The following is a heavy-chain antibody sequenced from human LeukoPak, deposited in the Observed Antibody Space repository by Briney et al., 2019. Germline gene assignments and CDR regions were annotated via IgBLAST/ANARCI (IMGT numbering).Heavy chain of an antibody. CDR2: ISYDGSNK. CDR3: ARHAWPEGWELLSLGLDY. J-gene: IGHJ4*02. CDR1: GFTFSSYG. D-gene: IGHD1-26*01. Sequence: GSLRLSCAASGFTFSSYGMHWVRQAPGKGLEWVAVISYDGSNKYYADSVKGRFTISRDNSKNTLYLQMNSLRAEDTAVYYCARHAWPEGWELLSLGLDYWGQGTLVTVSS. V-gene: IGHV3-30*03.